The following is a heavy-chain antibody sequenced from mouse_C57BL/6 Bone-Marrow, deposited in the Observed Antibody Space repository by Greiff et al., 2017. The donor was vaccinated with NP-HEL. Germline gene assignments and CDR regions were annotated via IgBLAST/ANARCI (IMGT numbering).Heavy chain of an antibody. CDR1: GFTFTDYY. D-gene: IGHD1-1*01. Sequence: EVKVVESGGGLVQPGGSLSLSCAASGFTFTDYYMSWVRQPPGKALEWLGFIRNKANGYTTEYSASVKGRFTISRDNSQSILYLQMNDLRAEDSATFYCARSSYYYGSSSLFAYWGQGTLVTVSA. V-gene: IGHV7-3*01. J-gene: IGHJ3*01. CDR2: IRNKANGYTT. CDR3: ARSSYYYGSSSLFAY.